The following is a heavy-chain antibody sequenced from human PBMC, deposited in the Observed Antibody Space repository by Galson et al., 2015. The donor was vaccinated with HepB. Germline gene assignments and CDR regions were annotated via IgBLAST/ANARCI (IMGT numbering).Heavy chain of an antibody. CDR1: GYTLTELS. V-gene: IGHV1-24*01. CDR3: ATVAVAGYYYYYMDV. Sequence: SVKVSCKVSGYTLTELSMHWVRQAPGKGLEWMGGFDPEDGETIYAQKFQGGVTMTEDTSTDTAYMELSSLRSEDTAVYYCATVAVAGYYYYYMDVWGKGTTVTVSS. D-gene: IGHD6-19*01. J-gene: IGHJ6*03. CDR2: FDPEDGET.